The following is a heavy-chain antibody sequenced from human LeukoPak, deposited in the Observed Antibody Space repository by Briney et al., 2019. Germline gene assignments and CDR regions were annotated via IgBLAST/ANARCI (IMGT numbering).Heavy chain of an antibody. D-gene: IGHD3-16*01. Sequence: RGSLRLSCAASGFTFSSYAMSWVRQAPGKGLEWVSVISGSGGSTYHADSVKGRFTISRDNSKNTLYLQMNSLRAEDTAVYYCAKALTITERIFDYWGQGTLITVSS. CDR2: ISGSGGST. CDR1: GFTFSSYA. J-gene: IGHJ4*02. V-gene: IGHV3-23*01. CDR3: AKALTITERIFDY.